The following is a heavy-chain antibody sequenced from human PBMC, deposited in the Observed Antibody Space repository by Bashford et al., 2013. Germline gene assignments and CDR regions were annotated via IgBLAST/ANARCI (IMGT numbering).Heavy chain of an antibody. CDR3: ARDLGERTRGTSCYGH. V-gene: IGHV1-8*02. D-gene: IGHD2-2*01. J-gene: IGHJ4*02. CDR2: MNPNSGNT. Sequence: VASVKVSCKASGYTFTSYDINWVRQATGQGLEWMGWMNPNSGNTGYAQKFQGRVTMTTDTSTSTAYMELRSLRSDGTAVYYCARDLGERTRGTSCYGHWGQGTLVTVSS. CDR1: GYTFTSYD.